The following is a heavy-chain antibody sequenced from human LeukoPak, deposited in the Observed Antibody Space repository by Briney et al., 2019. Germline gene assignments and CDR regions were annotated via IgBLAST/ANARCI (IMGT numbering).Heavy chain of an antibody. Sequence: GGSLRLSCAASGFTFSSYSMNWVRQAPGKGLEWVANIKQDGSVKYYVASVKGRFTISRDNAKNSVFLQMNSLSAEDTGVYYCARKGLGDVWGQGTSVTVSS. CDR2: IKQDGSVK. D-gene: IGHD6-19*01. CDR1: GFTFSSYS. J-gene: IGHJ6*02. V-gene: IGHV3-7*01. CDR3: ARKGLGDV.